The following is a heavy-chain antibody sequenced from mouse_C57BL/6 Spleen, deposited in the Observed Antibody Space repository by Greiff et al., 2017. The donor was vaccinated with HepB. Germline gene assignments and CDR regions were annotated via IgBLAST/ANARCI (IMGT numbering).Heavy chain of an antibody. D-gene: IGHD1-1*01. V-gene: IGHV14-4*01. CDR2: IDPENGDT. J-gene: IGHJ1*03. CDR3: TTTFITSVVATDFGV. CDR1: GFNIKDDY. Sequence: VQLQQSGAELVRPGASVKLSCTASGFNIKDDYMHWVKQRPEQGLEWIGWIDPENGDTEYASKFQGKATITADTSSNTAYLQLSSLTSEDTAVYYCTTTFITSVVATDFGVWGTGTTVTVSS.